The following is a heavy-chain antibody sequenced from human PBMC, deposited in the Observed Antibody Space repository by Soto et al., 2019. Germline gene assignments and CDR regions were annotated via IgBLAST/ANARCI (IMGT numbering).Heavy chain of an antibody. D-gene: IGHD4-17*01. CDR3: ARDREVTTPYYYAMDV. V-gene: IGHV3-64D*08. Sequence: PGGSLRLSCSASGFTFSSYAMHWVRQAPGKGLEYVSAISSNGGSTYYADSVKGRFTISRDNSKNTLYLQMSSLRADDTAMYYCARDREVTTPYYYAMDVWGQGTPVTVSS. CDR2: ISSNGGST. J-gene: IGHJ6*02. CDR1: GFTFSSYA.